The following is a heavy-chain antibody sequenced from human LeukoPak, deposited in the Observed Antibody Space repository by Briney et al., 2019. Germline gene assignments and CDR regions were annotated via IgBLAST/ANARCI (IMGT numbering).Heavy chain of an antibody. CDR3: VKVGTGTIDY. CDR2: IYYSETT. V-gene: IGHV4-59*01. J-gene: IGHJ4*02. D-gene: IGHD1-1*01. CDR1: GGSISGYY. Sequence: TSETLSLTCAVCGGSISGYYWGWIRQPPGEGLEWIGYIYYSETTNYNPSLKSRVTISVDTSKNQFSLNLRSVTAADTAVYFCVKVGTGTIDYWGQGTLVTVSS.